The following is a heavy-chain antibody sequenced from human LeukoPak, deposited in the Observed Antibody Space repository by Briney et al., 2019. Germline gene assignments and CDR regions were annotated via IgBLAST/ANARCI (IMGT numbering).Heavy chain of an antibody. CDR3: ARHSFWSFDY. V-gene: IGHV3-7*05. D-gene: IGHD3-3*01. CDR2: IKEDGSVK. Sequence: GGSLRLSCAASGFTFSSHWMSWVRQAPGKGLEWVANIKEDGSVKNYVDSVKGRFTISRDKAKNSLYLQMNSLRVDDTAVYYCARHSFWSFDYWGQGTLVTVSS. CDR1: GFTFSSHW. J-gene: IGHJ4*02.